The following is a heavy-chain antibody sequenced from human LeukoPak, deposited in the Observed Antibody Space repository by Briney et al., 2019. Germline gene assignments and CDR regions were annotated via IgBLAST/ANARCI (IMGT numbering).Heavy chain of an antibody. D-gene: IGHD2-2*01. CDR2: ISSRSSII. CDR1: GFTFSSYS. V-gene: IGHV3-48*01. CDR3: ARALGYCSSASCYYFDN. Sequence: GGSLRLSCAASGFTFSSYSMNWVRQAPGKGLEWVSYISSRSSIIYYADSVKGRFTISRDNAKNSLYLQMNSLRAEDTAVYYCARALGYCSSASCYYFDNWGQGTLVTVSS. J-gene: IGHJ4*02.